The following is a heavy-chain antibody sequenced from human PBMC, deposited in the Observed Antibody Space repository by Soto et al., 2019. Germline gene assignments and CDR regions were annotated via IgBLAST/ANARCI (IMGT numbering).Heavy chain of an antibody. CDR2: IGTAGDT. Sequence: EVQLVESGGGLVQPGGSLRLSSAASGFTFSSYDMHWVRQATGKGLEWVSAIGTAGDTYYPGSVKGRFTISRENAKNSLYLQMNSLRAGDTAVYYCARGRVGHYYYYGMDVWGQGTTVTVSS. J-gene: IGHJ6*02. CDR1: GFTFSSYD. CDR3: ARGRVGHYYYYGMDV. V-gene: IGHV3-13*01.